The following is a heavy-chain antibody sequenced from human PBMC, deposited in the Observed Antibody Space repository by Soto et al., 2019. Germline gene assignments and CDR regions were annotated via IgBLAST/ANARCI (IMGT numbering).Heavy chain of an antibody. CDR3: ARGGEAMGLDSSSWIYYYGMDV. D-gene: IGHD6-13*01. Sequence: QVQLVQSGAEVKKPGSSVKVSCKASGGTFSSYAISWVRQAPGQGLEWMGGIIPIHGTANYAQKFQGIGTITADESTSTAYRELSSLRSEDTAVYYCARGGEAMGLDSSSWIYYYGMDVWGEGTTVTVSS. J-gene: IGHJ6*04. V-gene: IGHV1-69*01. CDR2: IIPIHGTA. CDR1: GGTFSSYA.